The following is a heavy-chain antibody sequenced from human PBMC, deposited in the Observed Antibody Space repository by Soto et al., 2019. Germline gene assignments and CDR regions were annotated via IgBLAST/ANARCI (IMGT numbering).Heavy chain of an antibody. V-gene: IGHV1-69*01. Sequence: QVQLVQSGAEVKKPGSSVKVSCKASGGTFHNHAITWVRQAPGQGLEWMGGIIPIFGISNYAQKFQGRVTIPADESTRTAYMELSSRRSEDTAVSYCVSAKMREMATLLRDKWFDPWGQGTLVTVSS. CDR2: IIPIFGIS. CDR3: VSAKMREMATLLRDKWFDP. CDR1: GGTFHNHA. J-gene: IGHJ5*02. D-gene: IGHD5-12*01.